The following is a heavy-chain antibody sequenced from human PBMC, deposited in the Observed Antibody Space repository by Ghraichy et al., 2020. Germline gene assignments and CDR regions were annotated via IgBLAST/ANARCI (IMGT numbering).Heavy chain of an antibody. CDR3: ARVIRLLEWLLNPNRGYYYYMDV. CDR2: INHSGST. V-gene: IGHV4-34*01. J-gene: IGHJ6*03. D-gene: IGHD3-3*01. CDR1: GGSFSGYY. Sequence: SETLSLTCAVYGGSFSGYYWSWIRQPPGKGLEWIGEINHSGSTNSNPSLKSRVTISVDTSKNQFSLKLSSVTAADTAVYYCARVIRLLEWLLNPNRGYYYYMDVWGKGTTVTVSS.